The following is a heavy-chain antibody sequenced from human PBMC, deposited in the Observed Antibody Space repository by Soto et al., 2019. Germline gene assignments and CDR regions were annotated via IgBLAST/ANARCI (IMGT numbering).Heavy chain of an antibody. J-gene: IGHJ4*02. Sequence: PGGSLRLSCAASGFTFSSYDMHWVRQATGKGLEWVSASGTAGDTYYPGSVKGRFTISRDNSKNTLYLQMNSLRSEDTAVYYCARDQSSGWYNYFDYWGQGTLVTVS. CDR1: GFTFSSYD. CDR3: ARDQSSGWYNYFDY. D-gene: IGHD6-19*01. CDR2: SGTAGDT. V-gene: IGHV3-13*01.